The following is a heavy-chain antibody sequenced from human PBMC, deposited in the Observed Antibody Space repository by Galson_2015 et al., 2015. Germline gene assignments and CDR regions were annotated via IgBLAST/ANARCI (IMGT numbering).Heavy chain of an antibody. CDR3: ARDPYTYGYTLRHYFDY. V-gene: IGHV1-18*01. CDR1: GYTFPSYG. Sequence: SVKVSCKASGYTFPSYGISWVRQGPGQGLEWMGWISAYNGDTNYAQKFQDRVTVTTDTSTSTAYMELRSLRSDDTAVYYCARDPYTYGYTLRHYFDYWGQGTLVTVSS. CDR2: ISAYNGDT. J-gene: IGHJ4*02. D-gene: IGHD5-18*01.